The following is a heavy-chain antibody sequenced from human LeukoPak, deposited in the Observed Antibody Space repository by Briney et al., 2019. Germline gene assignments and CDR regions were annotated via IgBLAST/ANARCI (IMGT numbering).Heavy chain of an antibody. CDR2: ISGSGGST. J-gene: IGHJ4*02. D-gene: IGHD1-26*01. Sequence: GGSLRLSCAASGFTFSSYAMSWVRQAPGKGLEWVSAISGSGGSTYYADSVKGRFTISRDNSKNTLYLQMNSLRAEDTAVYYCSGTVSGSSDFDYWGQGTLVTVSS. V-gene: IGHV3-23*01. CDR3: SGTVSGSSDFDY. CDR1: GFTFSSYA.